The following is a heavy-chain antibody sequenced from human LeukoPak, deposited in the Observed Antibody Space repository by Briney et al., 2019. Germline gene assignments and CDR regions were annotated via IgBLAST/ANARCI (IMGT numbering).Heavy chain of an antibody. J-gene: IGHJ3*02. Sequence: SGTLSLTCAVSGGSISSSNWWSWVRQPPGKGLGWIGEIYHSGSTNYNPSLKSRVTISVDTSKNQFSLKLSSVTAADTAVYYCVRDGDYYDSAGHPLDAFDIWGQGTMVTVSS. D-gene: IGHD3-22*01. V-gene: IGHV4-4*02. CDR2: IYHSGST. CDR1: GGSISSSNW. CDR3: VRDGDYYDSAGHPLDAFDI.